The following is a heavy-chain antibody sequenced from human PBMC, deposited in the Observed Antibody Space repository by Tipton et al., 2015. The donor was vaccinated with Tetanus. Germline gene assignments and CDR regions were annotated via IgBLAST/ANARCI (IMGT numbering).Heavy chain of an antibody. D-gene: IGHD2-21*01. J-gene: IGHJ6*04. Sequence: TLSLTCTVSGGSISSFYWYWIRQPPGKGLEWIAYIYQNGDANYNPSLQSRVTISVDTSKNQFSLQLAFVTAADTAIYYCARERIEPFYYHGLDVWGSGTTVTVSS. CDR1: GGSISSFY. V-gene: IGHV4-59*01. CDR2: IYQNGDA. CDR3: ARERIEPFYYHGLDV.